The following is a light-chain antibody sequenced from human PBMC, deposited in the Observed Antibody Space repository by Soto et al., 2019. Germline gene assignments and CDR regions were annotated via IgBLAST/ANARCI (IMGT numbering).Light chain of an antibody. Sequence: EIVLTQSPATLSLSPGGRATLSCRASQSVSSYLAWYQQKPGQAPRLLIYDASNRATGIPARFSGSGSGTDFTLTISSLEPEDFAVYYCQQYNNWPRTFGQGTRLEIK. V-gene: IGKV3-11*01. CDR1: QSVSSY. J-gene: IGKJ5*01. CDR2: DAS. CDR3: QQYNNWPRT.